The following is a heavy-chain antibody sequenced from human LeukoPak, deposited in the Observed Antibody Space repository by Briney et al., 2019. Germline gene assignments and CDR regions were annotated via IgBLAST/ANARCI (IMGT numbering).Heavy chain of an antibody. D-gene: IGHD2-2*01. CDR1: GFTFNNYA. J-gene: IGHJ4*02. Sequence: TGGSLRLSCAASGFTFNNYAMSWVRQAPGKGLEWLSTVSSNGGSTYYADSVKGRFTISRDNSKNTLSLQMNGLRAEDTAVYYCAKVGSVVIPATAGGHYWGQGALVTVSS. CDR2: VSSNGGST. V-gene: IGHV3-23*01. CDR3: AKVGSVVIPATAGGHY.